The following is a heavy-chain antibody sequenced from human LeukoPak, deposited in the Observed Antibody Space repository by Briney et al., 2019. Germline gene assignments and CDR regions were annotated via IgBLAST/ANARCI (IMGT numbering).Heavy chain of an antibody. CDR1: GYHFTSYW. V-gene: IGHV5-10-1*01. CDR3: ARHYDSSGYYPHWYFDL. J-gene: IGHJ2*01. CDR2: IDPSDSYT. D-gene: IGHD3-22*01. Sequence: GESLKISCKGSGYHFTSYWLSWVRQMPGKGLEWMGRIDPSDSYTNYSPSFQGHVTISADKSISTAYLQWSSLKASDTAMYYCARHYDSSGYYPHWYFDLWGRGTLVTVSS.